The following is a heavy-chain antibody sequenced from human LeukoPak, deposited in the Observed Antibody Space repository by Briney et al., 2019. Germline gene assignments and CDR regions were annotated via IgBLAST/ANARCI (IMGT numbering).Heavy chain of an antibody. CDR2: IWYDGSNK. CDR3: VKGDWYFES. J-gene: IGHJ4*02. D-gene: IGHD2-21*01. V-gene: IGHV3-33*08. Sequence: PGGSLRLSCAASGFTFSNAWMSWVRQAPGKGLEWVAVIWYDGSNKYYADSVKGRFTISRDNSRNTLYLQMNSLRAEDTALYFCVKGDWYFESWGQGTLVTVSS. CDR1: GFTFSNAW.